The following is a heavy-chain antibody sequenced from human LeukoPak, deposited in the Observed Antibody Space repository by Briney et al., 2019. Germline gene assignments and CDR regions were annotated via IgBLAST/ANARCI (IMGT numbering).Heavy chain of an antibody. Sequence: SETLSLTCTVSGGSISSYYWSWIRQPPGKGLEWIGYIYSSGSTNYNPSLKSRVTISVDTSKNQFSLNLTSVTAADTAVYYCARDVPWLDPWGQGTLATVSS. V-gene: IGHV4-59*01. CDR2: IYSSGST. CDR1: GGSISSYY. J-gene: IGHJ5*02. CDR3: ARDVPWLDP. D-gene: IGHD2-2*01.